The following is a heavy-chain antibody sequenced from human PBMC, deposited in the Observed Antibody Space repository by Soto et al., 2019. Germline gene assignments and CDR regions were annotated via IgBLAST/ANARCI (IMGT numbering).Heavy chain of an antibody. CDR3: AIRYCSSTSCPPYIDP. CDR2: IYWDDDK. D-gene: IGHD2-2*01. V-gene: IGHV2-5*02. Sequence: GVGWIRQPPGKALEWLALIYWDDDKRYSPSLKSRLTITKDTSKNQVVLTMTNADPVDTATYYCAIRYCSSTSCPPYIDPWGQGTLVTV. CDR1: G. J-gene: IGHJ5*02.